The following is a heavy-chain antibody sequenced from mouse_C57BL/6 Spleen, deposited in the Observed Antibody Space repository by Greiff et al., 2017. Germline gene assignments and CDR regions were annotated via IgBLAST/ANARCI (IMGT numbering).Heavy chain of an antibody. CDR1: GYTFTDYY. Sequence: EVQLQQSGPVLVKPGASVKMSCKASGYTFTDYYMNWVKQSHGKSLEWIGVINPYNGGTSYNQKFTGQATLTVDKSSSTAYMELNSLTSEDSAVYYGARGGYYGSSYPGYYWGQGTTLTVSS. V-gene: IGHV1-19*01. J-gene: IGHJ2*01. CDR2: INPYNGGT. CDR3: ARGGYYGSSYPGYY. D-gene: IGHD1-1*01.